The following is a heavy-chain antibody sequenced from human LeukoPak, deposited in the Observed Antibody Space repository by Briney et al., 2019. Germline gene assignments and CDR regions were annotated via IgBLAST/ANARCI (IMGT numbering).Heavy chain of an antibody. CDR2: IIPICGAA. J-gene: IGHJ4*02. D-gene: IGHD3-22*01. CDR1: GGTFSSYA. Sequence: SVKVSCKASGGTFSSYAISWVRQAPGQGLEWMGGIIPICGAANYAQKFQGRVTITTDTSTSTAYMELSSLRPEDTAVYYCARTSARDSSGYYSYYFDYWGQGTLVTVSS. V-gene: IGHV1-69*05. CDR3: ARTSARDSSGYYSYYFDY.